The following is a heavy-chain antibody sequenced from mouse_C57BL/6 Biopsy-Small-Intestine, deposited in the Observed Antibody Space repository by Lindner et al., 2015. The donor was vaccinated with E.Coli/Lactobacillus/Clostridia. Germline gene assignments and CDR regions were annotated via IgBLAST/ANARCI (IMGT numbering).Heavy chain of an antibody. J-gene: IGHJ2*01. V-gene: IGHV1-9*01. CDR2: IDPETGGT. CDR3: ARSAHYDYDNYFDY. CDR1: GYTFTGYW. D-gene: IGHD2-4*01. Sequence: VQLQESGAELMKPGASVKLSCKATGYTFTGYWIEWVKQRPGHGLEWIGAIDPETGGTAYNQKFKGKAILTADKSSSTAYMELRSLTSEDSAVYYCARSAHYDYDNYFDYWGQGTTLTVSS.